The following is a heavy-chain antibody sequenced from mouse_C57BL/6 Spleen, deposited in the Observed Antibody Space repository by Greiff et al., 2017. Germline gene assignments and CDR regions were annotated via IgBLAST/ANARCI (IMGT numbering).Heavy chain of an antibody. Sequence: VQLQQPGTELVKPGASVKLSCKASGYTFTSYWMHWVKQRPGQGLEWIGNINPSNGGTNYNEEFKSKATLTVDKSSSTAYMQLSSLTSEDSAVYYCARDSSGYFWFAYWGQGTLVTVSA. CDR1: GYTFTSYW. D-gene: IGHD3-2*02. CDR3: ARDSSGYFWFAY. J-gene: IGHJ3*01. V-gene: IGHV1-53*01. CDR2: INPSNGGT.